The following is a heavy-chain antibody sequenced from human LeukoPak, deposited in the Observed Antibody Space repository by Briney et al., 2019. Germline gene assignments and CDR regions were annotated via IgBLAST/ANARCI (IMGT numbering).Heavy chain of an antibody. V-gene: IGHV4-31*03. J-gene: IGHJ5*02. D-gene: IGHD6-19*01. Sequence: SETLSLTCTVSGGSISSGGYYWSWVRQHPGKGLEWIGYIYYSGSTFYNPSLKSRVTISLDTSKNQFSLKLTSVTAADTAVYYCAREGQWLPDWFDPWGQGTLVTVSS. CDR3: AREGQWLPDWFDP. CDR1: GGSISSGGYY. CDR2: IYYSGST.